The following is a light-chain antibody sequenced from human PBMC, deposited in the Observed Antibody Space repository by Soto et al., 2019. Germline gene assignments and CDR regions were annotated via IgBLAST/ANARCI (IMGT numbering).Light chain of an antibody. J-gene: IGKJ1*01. CDR3: QQYVTSSPRT. Sequence: EIVLTQSPATLSLSPGERATLSCRASHTISSSYLAWYQQKPGQAPRLLMYGISRRATGIPDRFSGSGSGTDFTLTITRLEPEDFAVYYCQQYVTSSPRTFGQGTKVESK. CDR2: GIS. V-gene: IGKV3-20*01. CDR1: HTISSSY.